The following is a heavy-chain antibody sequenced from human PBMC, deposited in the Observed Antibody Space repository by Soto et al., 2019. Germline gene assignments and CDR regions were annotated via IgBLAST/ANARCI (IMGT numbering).Heavy chain of an antibody. CDR2: INPNSGGT. Sequence: QVQLVQSGAEVKKPGASVKVSCKASGYTFTGYYMHWVRQAPGQGLEWMGWINPNSGGTNYAQKLQGRVTMTRDTSISTAYMELSRLRSDDTAVYYCARVASRKDRFAGYWGQGTLVTVSS. CDR3: ARVASRKDRFAGY. CDR1: GYTFTGYY. D-gene: IGHD3-10*01. V-gene: IGHV1-2*02. J-gene: IGHJ4*02.